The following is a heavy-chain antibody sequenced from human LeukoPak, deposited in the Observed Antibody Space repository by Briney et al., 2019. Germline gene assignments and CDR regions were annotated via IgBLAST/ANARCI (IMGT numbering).Heavy chain of an antibody. CDR1: GFTFTKAW. D-gene: IGHD5-18*01. CDR3: TTGTWIQLWLADY. J-gene: IGHJ4*02. V-gene: IGHV3-15*01. CDR2: INPSSDGGTT. Sequence: PGGSLRLSCAASGFTFTKAWMSWVRHDPGKGLEWVGHINPSSDGGTTDYAAPVTGRFSISRDDSKNTLHLQMNRLKPEDTAVYYCTTGTWIQLWLADYWGQGTLVSVSS.